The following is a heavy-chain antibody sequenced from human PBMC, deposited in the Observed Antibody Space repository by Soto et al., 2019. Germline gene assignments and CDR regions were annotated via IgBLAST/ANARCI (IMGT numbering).Heavy chain of an antibody. CDR2: INHSGST. V-gene: IGHV4-34*01. J-gene: IGHJ4*02. CDR1: GGSFNGYY. Sequence: SETLSLTCAVYGGSFNGYYWTWIRQPPGKGPEWIGDINHSGSTNYHPSLKSRVTISVDTSKNQFSLKLRSVTAADMAVFYCARAPDKYYFDSWGQGPLVTAPQ. CDR3: ARAPDKYYFDS.